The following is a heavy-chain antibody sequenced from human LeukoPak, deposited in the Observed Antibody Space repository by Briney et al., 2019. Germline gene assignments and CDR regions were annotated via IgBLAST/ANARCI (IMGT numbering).Heavy chain of an antibody. J-gene: IGHJ6*03. CDR2: INPNSGGT. CDR1: GYTFTCYY. D-gene: IGHD3-10*01. Sequence: ASVKVSCKASGYTFTCYYMHWVRQAPGQGLEWMGWINPNSGGTNYAQKFQGRVTMTRDTSISTAYMELSRLRSDDTAVYYCARERVPVCGSGSPMDVWGKGTTVTISS. CDR3: ARERVPVCGSGSPMDV. V-gene: IGHV1-2*02.